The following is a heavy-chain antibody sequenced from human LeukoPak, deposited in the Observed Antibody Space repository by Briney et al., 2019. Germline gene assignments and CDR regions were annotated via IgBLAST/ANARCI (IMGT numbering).Heavy chain of an antibody. Sequence: GGSLRLSCAASGFTVSSYYMSWVRQAPGKGLEWVSVIYTDASTSYADSVKGRFTISRDNSKNTLYLQMNSLRADDTAVYYCARSHKGEAAGTRSHHWGQGTLVTVSS. J-gene: IGHJ5*02. CDR2: IYTDAST. CDR3: ARSHKGEAAGTRSHH. D-gene: IGHD6-13*01. CDR1: GFTVSSYY. V-gene: IGHV3-66*01.